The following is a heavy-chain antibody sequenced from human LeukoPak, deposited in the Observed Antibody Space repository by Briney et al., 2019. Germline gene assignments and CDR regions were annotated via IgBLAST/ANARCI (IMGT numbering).Heavy chain of an antibody. CDR3: AKNPF. CDR1: GFTFDDYT. J-gene: IGHJ4*02. Sequence: GGSLRLSCAASGFTFDDYTMHWVRHAPGKGLEWVSLISWDGGSTYYADSVKGRFTISRDNSKTSLYLQLNSMRTEDTALYYFAKNPFWGQGTLVTVSS. V-gene: IGHV3-43*01. CDR2: ISWDGGST.